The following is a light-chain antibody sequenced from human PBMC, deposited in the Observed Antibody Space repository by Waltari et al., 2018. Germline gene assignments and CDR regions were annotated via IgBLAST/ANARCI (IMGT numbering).Light chain of an antibody. CDR1: SSNIGSNY. Sequence: QSVLTQPPSASGTPGQRVTISCSGSSSNIGSNYVYWYQQLPGTAPKLLIYRNKQRPAGVPDRCSGSKSGTSASRAISGLRSEDEADYYCAAWDDSLSGVVFGGGTKLTVL. CDR2: RNK. V-gene: IGLV1-47*01. CDR3: AAWDDSLSGVV. J-gene: IGLJ2*01.